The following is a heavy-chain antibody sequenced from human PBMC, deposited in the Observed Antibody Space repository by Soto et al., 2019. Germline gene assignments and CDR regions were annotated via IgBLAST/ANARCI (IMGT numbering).Heavy chain of an antibody. Sequence: HPGGSLRLSCAASGFTFSSYGMHWVRQAPGKGLEWVAVISYDGSNKYYADSVKGRFTISRDNSKNTLYLQMNSLRAEDTAVYYCANAGSYYCSSTSCYDDYYYGMDVWGQGTTVTVSS. J-gene: IGHJ6*02. CDR3: ANAGSYYCSSTSCYDDYYYGMDV. V-gene: IGHV3-30*18. D-gene: IGHD2-2*01. CDR1: GFTFSSYG. CDR2: ISYDGSNK.